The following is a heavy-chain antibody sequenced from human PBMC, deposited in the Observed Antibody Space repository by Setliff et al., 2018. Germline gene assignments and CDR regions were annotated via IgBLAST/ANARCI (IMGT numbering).Heavy chain of an antibody. CDR3: ARDRTAYNYGMDI. CDR1: GGSIMNYF. D-gene: IGHD5-18*01. V-gene: IGHV4-59*01. J-gene: IGHJ6*02. CDR2: VYYTWNT. Sequence: SETLSLTCTVSGGSIMNYFWSWIRQPPGKGLEWVGYVYYTWNTNYNPSLKSRLTISVDPSKNQVSLQLESATTADTAVYYCARDRTAYNYGMDIWGQGTTVTVSS.